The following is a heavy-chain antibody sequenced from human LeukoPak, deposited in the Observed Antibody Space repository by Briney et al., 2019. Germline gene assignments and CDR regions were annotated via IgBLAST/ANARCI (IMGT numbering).Heavy chain of an antibody. V-gene: IGHV2-70*11. CDR2: IDWDDDK. J-gene: IGHJ4*02. D-gene: IGHD1-26*01. CDR1: GFSLSTSGIC. Sequence: SGPALVKPTQTLTLTCTFAGFSLSTSGICVSWIRQPRGNALEWLARIDWDDDKYYSTSLKTRLTISKDTSNNQVVLPMTNMDPVDTATYYCARYSGSYYYFDYWGQGTLVTVSS. CDR3: ARYSGSYYYFDY.